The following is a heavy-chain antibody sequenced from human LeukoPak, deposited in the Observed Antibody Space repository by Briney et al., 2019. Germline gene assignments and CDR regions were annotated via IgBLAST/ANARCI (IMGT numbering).Heavy chain of an antibody. Sequence: PSETLSLTCSVSGGSISSSPYYWGWIRQSPGKGLEWIGNIYYTGSTYYNPSLKSRVTISVDTSKNQFSLKLSSVTAADTAVYYCARSDTPLHPIGNWGQGTLVTVSS. CDR1: GGSISSSPYY. V-gene: IGHV4-39*07. CDR3: ARSDTPLHPIGN. CDR2: IYYTGST. J-gene: IGHJ4*02. D-gene: IGHD2-2*02.